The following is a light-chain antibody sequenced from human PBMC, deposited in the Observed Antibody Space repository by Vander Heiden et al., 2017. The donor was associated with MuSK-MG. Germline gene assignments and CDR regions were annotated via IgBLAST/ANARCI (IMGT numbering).Light chain of an antibody. Sequence: IVLTQSPATLPLPPGERATLPCRASQSVSNYLAWYQQIPGQAPRLLIYDASNRATGIPARFSGSGSGTDFTLTVSSLEPEDFAVYYCQQRARWPLTFGGGTKVEIK. V-gene: IGKV3-11*01. J-gene: IGKJ4*01. CDR3: QQRARWPLT. CDR2: DAS. CDR1: QSVSNY.